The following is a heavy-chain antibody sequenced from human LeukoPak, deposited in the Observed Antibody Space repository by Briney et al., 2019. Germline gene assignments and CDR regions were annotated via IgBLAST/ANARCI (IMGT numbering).Heavy chain of an antibody. Sequence: SGTLSLTCAVYGGSFSGYYWSWIRQPPGKGLEWIGEINHSGSTNYNPSLKSRVTVSVDTSKNQFSLKLSSVTAADTAVYYCARGGDIVVVPAAMYFDYWGQGTLVTVSS. J-gene: IGHJ4*02. CDR1: GGSFSGYY. CDR2: INHSGST. D-gene: IGHD2-2*01. V-gene: IGHV4-34*01. CDR3: ARGGDIVVVPAAMYFDY.